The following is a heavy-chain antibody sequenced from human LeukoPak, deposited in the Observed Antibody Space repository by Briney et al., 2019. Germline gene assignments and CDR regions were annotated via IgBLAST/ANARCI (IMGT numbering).Heavy chain of an antibody. Sequence: PSETLSLTCTVSGGSISSSGYYWGWIRQPPGKGLEWIGSISYSGNTYYNPSLKSRVTISVDTSKNQFSLKLSSVTAADTAVHYCARHPYYDFWSGYYRDSWFDPWGQGTLVTVSS. CDR1: GGSISSSGYY. D-gene: IGHD3-3*01. V-gene: IGHV4-39*01. CDR2: ISYSGNT. CDR3: ARHPYYDFWSGYYRDSWFDP. J-gene: IGHJ5*02.